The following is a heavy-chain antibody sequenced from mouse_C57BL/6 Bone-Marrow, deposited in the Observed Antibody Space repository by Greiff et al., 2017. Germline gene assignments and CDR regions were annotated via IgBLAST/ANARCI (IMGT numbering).Heavy chain of an antibody. V-gene: IGHV1-39*01. CDR3: ARSNFYDGYYTWFAY. D-gene: IGHD2-3*01. CDR2: INPNYGTT. J-gene: IGHJ3*01. CDR1: GYSFTDYN. Sequence: EVQLQQSGPELVKPGASVKISCKASGYSFTDYNMNWVKQSNGKSLEWIGVINPNYGTTSYNQKFKGKATLTVDQSSSTAYMQLNSLTSEDSAVYYCARSNFYDGYYTWFAYWGQGTLVTVSA.